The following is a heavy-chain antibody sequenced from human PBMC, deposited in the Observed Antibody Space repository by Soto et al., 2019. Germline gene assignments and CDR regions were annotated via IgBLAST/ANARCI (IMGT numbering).Heavy chain of an antibody. D-gene: IGHD1-1*01. CDR2: IYWDDDK. CDR3: AHVYWVAAGIRYYFDY. CDR1: GFSLTTDAVG. Sequence: QITLKESGPTLVKPTQTLTLTCTFSGFSLTTDAVGVGWIRQPPGKALEWLALIYWDDDKRYSPALKSRLTITKDASRNQVVLTLTTMDPAATATYSCAHVYWVAAGIRYYFDYWGQGTLVTVSS. J-gene: IGHJ4*02. V-gene: IGHV2-5*02.